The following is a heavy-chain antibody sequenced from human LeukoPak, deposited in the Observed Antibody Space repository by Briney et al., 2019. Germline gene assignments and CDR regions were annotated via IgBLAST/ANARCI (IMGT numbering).Heavy chain of an antibody. V-gene: IGHV3-21*01. CDR1: GFAFSSYS. CDR3: ARRYDRYCSSTSCQNWFDP. Sequence: GGSLRLSCAASGFAFSSYSMNWVRQAPGKGLEWVSYISSSSSYIYYADSVKGRFTISRDNAKNSLYLQMNSLRAEDTAVYYCARRYDRYCSSTSCQNWFDPWGQGTLVTVSS. CDR2: ISSSSSYI. D-gene: IGHD2-2*01. J-gene: IGHJ5*02.